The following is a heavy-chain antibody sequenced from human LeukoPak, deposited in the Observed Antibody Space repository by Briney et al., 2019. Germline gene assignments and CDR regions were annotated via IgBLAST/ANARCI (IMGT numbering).Heavy chain of an antibody. J-gene: IGHJ4*02. CDR1: GVSVSSKTAA. Sequence: SHTLSLTCAISGVSVSSKTAAWNWIRQSPSRGLEWLGRTYYRSKWYNDYAVSVKSRITINPDTSKNQFSLQLNSVTPEDTAVYYCARVLDVGPTYFDYWGQGTLVTVSS. D-gene: IGHD1-26*01. CDR2: TYYRSKWYN. CDR3: ARVLDVGPTYFDY. V-gene: IGHV6-1*01.